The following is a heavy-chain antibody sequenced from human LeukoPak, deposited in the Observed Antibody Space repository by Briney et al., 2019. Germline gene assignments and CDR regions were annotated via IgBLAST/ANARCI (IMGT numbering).Heavy chain of an antibody. V-gene: IGHV3-7*01. CDR1: GFDFNTYW. J-gene: IGHJ4*02. Sequence: PGGSLRLSCAASGFDFNTYWMHWVRQAPGKGLESVANIKQDGSEKHYVDSVKGRFTISRDNAQNSLYLQMNSLRAEDTALYYCARGRGRVIDYWGQGTLVTVSS. CDR2: IKQDGSEK. D-gene: IGHD5-12*01. CDR3: ARGRGRVIDY.